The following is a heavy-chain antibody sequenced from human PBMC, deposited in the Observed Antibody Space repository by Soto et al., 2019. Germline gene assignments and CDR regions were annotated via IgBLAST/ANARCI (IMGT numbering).Heavy chain of an antibody. CDR3: ATAVPFCGGDCYSRWFDP. Sequence: ASVKVSCKVSGYTLTELSMHWVRQAPGKGLEWMGGFDPEDGETIYAQKFQGRVTMTEDTSTDTAYMELSSLRSEDTAVYYCATAVPFCGGDCYSRWFDPWGQGTLVTVSS. CDR2: FDPEDGET. CDR1: GYTLTELS. D-gene: IGHD2-21*02. V-gene: IGHV1-24*01. J-gene: IGHJ5*02.